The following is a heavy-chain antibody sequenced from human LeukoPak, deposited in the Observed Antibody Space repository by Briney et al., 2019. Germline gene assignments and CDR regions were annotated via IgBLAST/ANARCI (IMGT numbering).Heavy chain of an antibody. D-gene: IGHD3-9*01. J-gene: IGHJ2*01. V-gene: IGHV3-23*01. Sequence: PGGSLRLSCAASGFTFSSNAMSWVRQVPGKGLEWVSGISGSGGSTYYADSVKGRFTISRDNSKNTLYVQMNSLRAEDTAVYYCAKNLRYFANWYFDLWGRGTLVTVSS. CDR2: ISGSGGST. CDR3: AKNLRYFANWYFDL. CDR1: GFTFSSNA.